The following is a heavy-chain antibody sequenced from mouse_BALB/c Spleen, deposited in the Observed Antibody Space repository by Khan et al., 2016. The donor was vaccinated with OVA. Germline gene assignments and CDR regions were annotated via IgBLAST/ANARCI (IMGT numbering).Heavy chain of an antibody. V-gene: IGHV3-8*02. Sequence: EVKLLESGPSLVKPSQTLSLTCSVTGDSITSGFWNWIRKFPGNKFEYMGYVTYSGNTYYNPSLKSRISITRDTSKSQYYLQLNSVTTEDTATYFCARSYGSWTMDYWGQGTSVTLSS. D-gene: IGHD1-1*01. CDR2: VTYSGNT. J-gene: IGHJ4*01. CDR1: GDSITSGF. CDR3: ARSYGSWTMDY.